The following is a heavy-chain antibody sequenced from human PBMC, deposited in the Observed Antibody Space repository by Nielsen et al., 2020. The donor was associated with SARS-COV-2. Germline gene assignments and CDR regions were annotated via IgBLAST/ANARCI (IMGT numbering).Heavy chain of an antibody. V-gene: IGHV4-61*08. CDR2: IHYTGST. Sequence: SETLSLTCTVSGGSINSGDYYWSWIRRPPGKGLEWLAYIHYTGSTDYNPSLKSRVTISLDTSKNQVSLKLSSVTAADAAVYYCARTSIRTRSFDLWGQGTLVTVSS. D-gene: IGHD2/OR15-2a*01. CDR3: ARTSIRTRSFDL. CDR1: GGSINSGDYY. J-gene: IGHJ4*02.